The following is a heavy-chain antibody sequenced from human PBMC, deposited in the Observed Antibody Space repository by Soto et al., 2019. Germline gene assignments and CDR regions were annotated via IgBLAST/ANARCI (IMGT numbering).Heavy chain of an antibody. CDR1: GYAFSNNF. CDR3: ARALRNGYFYGMDI. CDR2: INPTTGLT. D-gene: IGHD2-8*01. Sequence: ASVKVSCKASGYAFSNNFMPWVRQGPAQGLEWMGVINPTTGLTSNAQKFQGRITMTSDTSSSTAYMELSSLRSEDTAVYYCARALRNGYFYGMDIWGQGTTVTVSS. V-gene: IGHV1-46*01. J-gene: IGHJ6*02.